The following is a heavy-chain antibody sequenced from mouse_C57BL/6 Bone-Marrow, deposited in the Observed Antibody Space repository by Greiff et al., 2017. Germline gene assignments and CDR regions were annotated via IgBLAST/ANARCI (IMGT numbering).Heavy chain of an antibody. CDR1: GFTFSSYA. V-gene: IGHV5-4*01. Sequence: EVQLQESGGGLVKPGGSLKLSCAASGFTFSSYAMSWVRQTPEKRLEWVATISDGGSYTYYPDNVKGRFTISRDNAKNNLYLQMSHLKSEDTAMYYCARGTLFAYWGQGTLVTVSA. J-gene: IGHJ3*01. CDR3: ARGTLFAY. CDR2: ISDGGSYT.